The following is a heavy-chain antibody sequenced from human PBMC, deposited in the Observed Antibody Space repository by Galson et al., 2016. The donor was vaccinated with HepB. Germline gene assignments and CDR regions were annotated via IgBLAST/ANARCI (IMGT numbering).Heavy chain of an antibody. CDR2: ISSYNGDT. D-gene: IGHD6-19*01. CDR1: GYTFINYG. CDR3: AREAIAVAGTVYYYGMDV. Sequence: SVKVSCKASGYTFINYGITWVRQAPGQGLEWMGWISSYNGDTNHAQKFQGRVTMTTDTSTSTAYMELRSLRSDDTAVYYCAREAIAVAGTVYYYGMDVWGQGTTVTVSS. V-gene: IGHV1-18*01. J-gene: IGHJ6*02.